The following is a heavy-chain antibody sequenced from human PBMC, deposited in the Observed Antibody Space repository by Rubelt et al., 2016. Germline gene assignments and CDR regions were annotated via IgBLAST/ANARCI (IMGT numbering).Heavy chain of an antibody. J-gene: IGHJ4*02. Sequence: QLQLQESGPGLVKPSETLSLTCTVSGGSISSSSYYWGWIRQPPGKGLEWIAYIYYSGGTNYNPSLRGLVSISVDTSKNECSLRLSSVTAAETAVYYCARVGPVVSAYYFDYWGQGTLVTVSS. CDR1: GGSISSSSYY. CDR3: ARVGPVVSAYYFDY. CDR2: IYYSGGT. D-gene: IGHD2-21*01. V-gene: IGHV4-61*05.